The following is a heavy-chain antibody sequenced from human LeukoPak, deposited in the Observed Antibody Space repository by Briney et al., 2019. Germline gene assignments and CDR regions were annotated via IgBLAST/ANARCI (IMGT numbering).Heavy chain of an antibody. CDR3: AKLALSIAAP. CDR2: ISSSSSTI. CDR1: GFTFSSYS. D-gene: IGHD6-6*01. V-gene: IGHV3-48*01. J-gene: IGHJ5*02. Sequence: GGSLRLSCAASGFTFSSYSMNWVRQAPGKGLEWVSYISSSSSTIYYADSVKGRFTISRDNSKNTLYLQMNSLRAEDTAVYYCAKLALSIAAPWGQGTLVTVSS.